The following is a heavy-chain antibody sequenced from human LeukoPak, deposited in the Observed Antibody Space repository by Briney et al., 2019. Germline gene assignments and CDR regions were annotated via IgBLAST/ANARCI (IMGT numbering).Heavy chain of an antibody. V-gene: IGHV1-46*01. CDR1: GYTFTSYY. D-gene: IGHD6-6*01. Sequence: GASVKVSCKASGYTFTSYYMHWVRQAPGQGLEWMGIINPSGGSTSYAQKFQGRVTMTRDTSTSTVYMELSSLRSEDTAIYYCVRVARGQLVQFDYRGQGTLVTVSS. CDR2: INPSGGST. CDR3: VRVARGQLVQFDY. J-gene: IGHJ4*02.